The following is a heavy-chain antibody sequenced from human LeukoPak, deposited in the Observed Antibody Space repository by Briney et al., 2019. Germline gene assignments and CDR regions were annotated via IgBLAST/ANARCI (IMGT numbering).Heavy chain of an antibody. CDR2: VYYSGST. CDR3: ARLSHSSGYYPFDY. J-gene: IGHJ4*02. CDR1: GGSISSSSYY. V-gene: IGHV4-39*07. D-gene: IGHD3-22*01. Sequence: SETLSLTCSVSGGSISSSSYYWGWIRQPPGKGLEWIGNVYYSGSTYYNPSLKSRVTISVDTSKNQFSLNLSSVTAADTAVYYCARLSHSSGYYPFDYWGQGTLVTVSS.